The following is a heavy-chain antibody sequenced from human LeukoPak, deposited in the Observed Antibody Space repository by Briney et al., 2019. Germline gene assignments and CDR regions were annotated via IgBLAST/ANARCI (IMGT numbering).Heavy chain of an antibody. J-gene: IGHJ4*02. CDR1: GGSISSYY. Sequence: SETLSLTCTVSGGSISSYYWSWIRQPPGKGLEWIGYTYYSGSTNYNPSLKSRVTISVDTSKNQFSLKLSSVTAADTAVYYCARAGWFGELRFWGQGTLVTVSS. D-gene: IGHD3-10*01. CDR3: ARAGWFGELRF. CDR2: TYYSGST. V-gene: IGHV4-59*01.